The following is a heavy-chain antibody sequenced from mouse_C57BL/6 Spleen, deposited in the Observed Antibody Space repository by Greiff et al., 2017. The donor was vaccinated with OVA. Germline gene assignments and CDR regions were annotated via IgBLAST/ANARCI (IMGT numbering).Heavy chain of an antibody. CDR2: IHPNSGST. Sequence: VQLQQPGAELVKPGASVKLSCKASGYTFTSYWMHWVKQRPGQGLEWIGMIHPNSGSTNYNEKFKSKATLTVDKSSSTAYMQLSSLTSEDSAVYYCARRVFQGYFDVWGTGTTVTVSA. J-gene: IGHJ1*03. CDR3: ARRVFQGYFDV. V-gene: IGHV1-64*01. CDR1: GYTFTSYW.